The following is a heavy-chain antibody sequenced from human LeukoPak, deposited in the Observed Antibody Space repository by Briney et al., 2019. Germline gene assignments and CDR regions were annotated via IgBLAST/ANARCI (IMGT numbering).Heavy chain of an antibody. D-gene: IGHD5-18*01. V-gene: IGHV4-39*07. CDR2: IYYSGST. J-gene: IGHJ5*02. Sequence: SETLSLTCTVSGGSISSSSYYWGWIRQPPGKGLEWIGSIYYSGSTYYNPSLKSRVTISVDTSKNQFSLKLSSVTAADTAVYYCARDLSGYSYGYSDPIPHFDPWGQGTLVTVSS. CDR1: GGSISSSSYY. CDR3: ARDLSGYSYGYSDPIPHFDP.